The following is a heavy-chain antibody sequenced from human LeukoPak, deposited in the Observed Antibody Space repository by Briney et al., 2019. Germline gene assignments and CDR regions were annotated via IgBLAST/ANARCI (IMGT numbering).Heavy chain of an antibody. V-gene: IGHV4-59*12. CDR3: AREGLRNYYYGMDV. D-gene: IGHD3-16*01. CDR1: GGSISSYY. J-gene: IGHJ6*04. Sequence: SETLSLTCTVSGGSISSYYWSWIRQPPGKGLEWIGYIYYSGSTNYNPSLKSRVTISVDTSKNQFSLKLSSVTAADTAVYYCAREGLRNYYYGMDVWGKGTTVTVSS. CDR2: IYYSGST.